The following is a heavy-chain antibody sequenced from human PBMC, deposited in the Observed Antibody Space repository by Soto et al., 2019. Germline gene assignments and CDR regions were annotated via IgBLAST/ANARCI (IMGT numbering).Heavy chain of an antibody. D-gene: IGHD3-22*01. Sequence: QVQLVQSGAEVKKPGSSVKVSCKASGGTFSSYAISWVRQAPEQGLEWMGGIIPIFGTANYAQKFQGRVTITADESTSTAYMELSSLRSEDTAVYYCATPRKQDYYDSSGYYLNWGQGTLVTVSS. CDR3: ATPRKQDYYDSSGYYLN. CDR1: GGTFSSYA. J-gene: IGHJ4*02. CDR2: IIPIFGTA. V-gene: IGHV1-69*01.